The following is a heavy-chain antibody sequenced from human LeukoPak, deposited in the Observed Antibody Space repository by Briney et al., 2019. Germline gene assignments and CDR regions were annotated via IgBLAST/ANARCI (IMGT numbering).Heavy chain of an antibody. CDR1: GYSISTGYY. D-gene: IGHD3-22*01. CDR3: ARDATYYYDSSGYYPQLLGYYMDV. Sequence: SETLSLTCTVSGYSISTGYYWDWIRQPPGKGLEWIGTFYHGGSTYCNPSLKSRVTMSVDTSKNQFSLKLSSVTAADTAVYYCARDATYYYDSSGYYPQLLGYYMDVWGKGTTVTISS. CDR2: FYHGGST. V-gene: IGHV4-38-2*02. J-gene: IGHJ6*03.